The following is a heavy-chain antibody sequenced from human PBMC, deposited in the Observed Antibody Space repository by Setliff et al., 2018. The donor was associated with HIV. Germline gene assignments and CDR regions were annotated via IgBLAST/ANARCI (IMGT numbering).Heavy chain of an antibody. CDR1: GYTFINYG. V-gene: IGHV1-18*01. CDR2: ISAYNGNT. Sequence: ASVKVSCKASGYTFINYGISWVRQAPGQGLEWVGWISAYNGNTNYPQKLQDRVTMTTDTSASTAYMELNSLRSEDPGVYYCAFGSSHWPHRPNNIYFDYWGQGTPVTVSS. CDR3: AFGSSHWPHRPNNIYFDY. D-gene: IGHD3-3*01. J-gene: IGHJ4*02.